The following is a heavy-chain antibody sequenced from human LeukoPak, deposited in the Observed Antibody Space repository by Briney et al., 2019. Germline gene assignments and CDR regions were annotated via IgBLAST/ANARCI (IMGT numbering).Heavy chain of an antibody. CDR1: GFTFSDYT. CDR3: ARNPYSRGYENNYYYYMDV. Sequence: GGSLRLSCAASGFTFSDYTMNWVRQAPGKGLEWVSSINNSGGDIKYADSVKGRFTISRDNAKNSLYLQMNSLRAEDTALYFCARNPYSRGYENNYYYYMDVWGKGTTVTISS. D-gene: IGHD1-26*01. J-gene: IGHJ6*03. CDR2: INNSGGDI. V-gene: IGHV3-21*01.